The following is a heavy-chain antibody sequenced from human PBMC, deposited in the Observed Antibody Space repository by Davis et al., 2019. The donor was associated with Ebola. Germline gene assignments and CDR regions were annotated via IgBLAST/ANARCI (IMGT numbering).Heavy chain of an antibody. V-gene: IGHV4-4*07. Sequence: PSETLSLTCTVSGGSISSHYWSWIRQPAGKGLEWIGRIYTSGRTNYNPSLQSRVTMSVDTSTNQFSLRLSSVTAADTAVYYCVRDGCPGGSCYCGDYWGQGTLVTVSS. D-gene: IGHD2-15*01. CDR1: GGSISSHY. CDR2: IYTSGRT. CDR3: VRDGCPGGSCYCGDY. J-gene: IGHJ4*02.